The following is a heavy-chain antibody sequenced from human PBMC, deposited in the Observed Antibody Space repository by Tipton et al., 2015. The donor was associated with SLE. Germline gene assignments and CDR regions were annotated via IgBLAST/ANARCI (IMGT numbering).Heavy chain of an antibody. V-gene: IGHV4-59*01. D-gene: IGHD4-17*01. CDR3: ARYLRLDKGLRLLTVYGMDI. CDR1: FFSIIIYY. CDR2: IYYNLIT. J-gene: IGHJ6*04. Sequence: TLSLTFTFSFFSIIIYYFILILHHPLNLLHFIFYIYYNLITNYNPSLNIRFTISVYTSKNQFSINLSSFTAADTALYYCARYLRLDKGLRLLTVYGMDIWGKGKKVTVSS.